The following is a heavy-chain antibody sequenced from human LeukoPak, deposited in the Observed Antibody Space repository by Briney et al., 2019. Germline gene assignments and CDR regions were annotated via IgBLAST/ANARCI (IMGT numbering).Heavy chain of an antibody. Sequence: SETLSLTCAVYGGSFSGYYWSWIRQPPGKGLEWIGYIYYSGSTNYNPSLKSRVTISVDTSKNQFSLKLSSVTAADTVVYYCAGLISSYCGGDCYLDYFDYWGQGTLVTVSS. J-gene: IGHJ4*02. D-gene: IGHD2-21*02. CDR3: AGLISSYCGGDCYLDYFDY. V-gene: IGHV4-59*08. CDR2: IYYSGST. CDR1: GGSFSGYY.